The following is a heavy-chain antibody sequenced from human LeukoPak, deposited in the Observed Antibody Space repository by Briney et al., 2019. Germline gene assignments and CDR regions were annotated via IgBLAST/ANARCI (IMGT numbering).Heavy chain of an antibody. D-gene: IGHD3-10*01. CDR1: GGSISSGGYS. J-gene: IGHJ3*02. CDR2: IYHSGST. Sequence: SETLSLTCAVSGGSISSGGYSWSWIRQPPGKGLEWIGYIYHSGSTYYNPSLKSRITISVDRSKNQFSLKLSSVTAADTAVYYCARSEFPMALGAFDIWGQGTMVTVSS. CDR3: ARSEFPMALGAFDI. V-gene: IGHV4-30-2*01.